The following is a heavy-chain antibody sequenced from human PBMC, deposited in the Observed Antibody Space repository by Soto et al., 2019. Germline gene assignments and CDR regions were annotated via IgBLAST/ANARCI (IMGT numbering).Heavy chain of an antibody. CDR1: GFTFSSYA. V-gene: IGHV3-23*01. CDR2: ISGSGVST. Sequence: EVQLLESGGGLVQPGGSLRLSCAASGFTFSSYAMSWVRQPPGKCLEWVSAISGSGVSTYYADSVKGRFTISRDNSKNTLYLQMNSRRADDTAVYYCAKRLDSPGDAFDIWGQGTMVTVSS. CDR3: AKRLDSPGDAFDI. J-gene: IGHJ3*02. D-gene: IGHD2-15*01.